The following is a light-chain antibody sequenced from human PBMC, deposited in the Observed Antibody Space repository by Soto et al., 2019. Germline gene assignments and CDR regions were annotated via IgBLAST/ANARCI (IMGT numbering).Light chain of an antibody. V-gene: IGKV1-33*01. J-gene: IGKJ4*01. CDR2: DAS. CDR1: QDISNY. CDR3: QQVESYPST. Sequence: DIQMTQSPSSLSASVGDRVTITCQASQDISNYLNWYQQKPGKAPKLLIYDASNLETGVPSRFSGSGSGTEFTLTISSLQPDDFATYFCQQVESYPSTFGGGTKVDI.